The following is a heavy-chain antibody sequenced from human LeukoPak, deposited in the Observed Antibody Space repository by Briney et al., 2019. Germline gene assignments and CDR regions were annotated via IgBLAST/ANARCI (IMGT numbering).Heavy chain of an antibody. Sequence: SETPSLTCTVSGGSISSYYWSWIRQPPGKGLEWIGYIYYSGSTNYNPSLKSRVTISIDTSKNHFSLNLTSVTAADTAVYYCARGAPPQNWGQGALVTVSS. J-gene: IGHJ4*02. CDR2: IYYSGST. V-gene: IGHV4-59*12. CDR1: GGSISSYY. CDR3: ARGAPPQN.